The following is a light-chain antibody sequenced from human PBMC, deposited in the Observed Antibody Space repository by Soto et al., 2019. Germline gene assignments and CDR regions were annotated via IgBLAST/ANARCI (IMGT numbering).Light chain of an antibody. CDR2: DAS. CDR3: QQRSNWRAT. J-gene: IGKJ1*01. V-gene: IGKV3-11*01. CDR1: QSVSSY. Sequence: EIVLTQSPATLSLSPGERATLSCRASQSVSSYLAWYQQKPGQAPRLLIYDASNRATDIPARFSGSGSGTDFTLTISSLEPEDFAVYYCQQRSNWRATFGQGTKVEIK.